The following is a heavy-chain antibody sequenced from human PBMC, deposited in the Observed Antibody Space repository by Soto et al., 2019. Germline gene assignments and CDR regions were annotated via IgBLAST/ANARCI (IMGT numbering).Heavy chain of an antibody. CDR3: AKTTKYCGGDCYSVFQH. D-gene: IGHD2-21*01. J-gene: IGHJ1*01. CDR1: GFTFISYA. V-gene: IGHV3-23*01. CDR2: VSGSGGST. Sequence: PGGSLRLSCAASGFTFISYAMNWVRQAPGKGLEWVSGVSGSGGSTDYADSVKGRFTISRDNSKNMLYLQMNSLRAEDTAVYYCAKTTKYCGGDCYSVFQHWGQGTLVTVSS.